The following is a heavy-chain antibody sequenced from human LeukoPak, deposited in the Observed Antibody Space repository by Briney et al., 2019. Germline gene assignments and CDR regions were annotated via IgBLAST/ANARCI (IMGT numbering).Heavy chain of an antibody. CDR3: ARTITMARVDI. V-gene: IGHV3-53*01. Sequence: GGSLRLSCTASGFSFGSYTMNWVRQAPGKGLEWVSVIYTDGSTYYAESVKGRFTISRDISKNTLYLQMNSLRAEDTAVYYCARTITMARVDIWGQGTMVTVSS. D-gene: IGHD5-24*01. J-gene: IGHJ3*02. CDR2: IYTDGST. CDR1: GFSFGSYT.